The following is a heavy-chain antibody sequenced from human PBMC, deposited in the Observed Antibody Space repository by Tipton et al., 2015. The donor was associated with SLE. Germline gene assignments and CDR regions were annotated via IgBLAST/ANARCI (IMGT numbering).Heavy chain of an antibody. CDR3: ARVRFGELYVSLAFDI. CDR1: GGSTSSYY. CDR2: IYYSWST. J-gene: IGHJ3*02. Sequence: TLSLTCTVSGGSTSSYYWSWLRQPPGKGLDWIGYIYYSWSTNYKPSLKSRVTISVDTSKNQFSLKLSAVTAADTAVYYCARVRFGELYVSLAFDIWGQGTMVTVSS. D-gene: IGHD3-10*01. V-gene: IGHV4-59*08.